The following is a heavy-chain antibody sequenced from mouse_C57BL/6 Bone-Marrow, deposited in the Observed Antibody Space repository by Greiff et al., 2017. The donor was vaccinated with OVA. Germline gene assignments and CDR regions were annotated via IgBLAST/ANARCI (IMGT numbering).Heavy chain of an antibody. CDR3: ARRKTYYSNYGYAMDY. CDR2: IYPRSGNT. J-gene: IGHJ4*01. Sequence: QVQLKESGAELARPGASVKLSCKASGYTFTSYGISWVKQRTGQGLEWIGEIYPRSGNTYYNEKFKGKATLTADKSSSTAYMELRSLTSEDSAVYFCARRKTYYSNYGYAMDYWGQGTSVTVSS. D-gene: IGHD2-5*01. V-gene: IGHV1-81*01. CDR1: GYTFTSYG.